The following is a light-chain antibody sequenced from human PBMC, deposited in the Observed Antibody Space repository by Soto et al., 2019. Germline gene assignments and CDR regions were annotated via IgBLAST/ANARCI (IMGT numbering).Light chain of an antibody. CDR2: HAS. Sequence: DIQLTQSPSFLSASVGDRVTITCRASQGIRNHFAWYQQKPGKAPSLLIYHASTLQSGVPSRFSGSQSGTEFTLTISSLQPEDCATYYCQQLYSYPFTFGPGTKVDVK. CDR1: QGIRNH. V-gene: IGKV1-9*01. J-gene: IGKJ3*01. CDR3: QQLYSYPFT.